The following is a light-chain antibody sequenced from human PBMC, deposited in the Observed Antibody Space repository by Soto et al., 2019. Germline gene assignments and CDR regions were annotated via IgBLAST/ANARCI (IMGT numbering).Light chain of an antibody. CDR2: KAS. V-gene: IGKV1-5*03. CDR3: QQYNTYAT. Sequence: DIQMTQSPSTLSASVGDIVTITCRARHRSSSWLAWYQQKPGKAPKLLIYKASSLESGVPPRFSGSGSGTEFALTSSSRQHDDFETHYCQQYNTYATFGQGTKVEI. J-gene: IGKJ1*01. CDR1: HRSSSW.